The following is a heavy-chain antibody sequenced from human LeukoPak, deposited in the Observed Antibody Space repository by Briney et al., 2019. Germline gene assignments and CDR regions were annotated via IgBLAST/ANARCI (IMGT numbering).Heavy chain of an antibody. CDR1: GFTFSSYA. D-gene: IGHD2-15*01. J-gene: IGHJ6*03. V-gene: IGHV3-30*04. Sequence: GRSLRLSCAASGFTFSSYAMHWVRQAPGKGLDWVAVISYDGANKFYSDSVRGRFTISRDSSKNTLYLQMNSLRPEDTAVYYCAKGHRPCTAGFCYSYYYYYYMDVWGSGTTVTVSS. CDR3: AKGHRPCTAGFCYSYYYYYYMDV. CDR2: ISYDGANK.